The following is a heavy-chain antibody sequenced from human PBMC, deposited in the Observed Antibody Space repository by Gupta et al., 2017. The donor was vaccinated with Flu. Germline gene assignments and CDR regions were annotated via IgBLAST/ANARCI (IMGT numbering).Heavy chain of an antibody. V-gene: IGHV3-30*03. CDR2: ISNDGRNE. CDR3: ARDSGWKYFDY. Sequence: VRQDPGKGREWLAVISNDGRNEYYADSVRGRFTISRDNSKNTLFLQMNSLRAEDTAVDYCARDSGWKYFDYWGQGTLVTVSS. J-gene: IGHJ4*02. D-gene: IGHD1-1*01.